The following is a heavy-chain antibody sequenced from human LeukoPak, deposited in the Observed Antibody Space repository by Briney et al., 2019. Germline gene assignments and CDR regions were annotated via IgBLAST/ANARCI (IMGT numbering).Heavy chain of an antibody. D-gene: IGHD2-2*01. V-gene: IGHV3-7*01. Sequence: GGSLRLSCAASGFTFSSYWMSWVRQAPGKGLEWVANIKQDGSEKYYVDSVKGRFTISRDNAKNSLYLQMNSLRAEGTAVYYCAREGESTSSSGYFDYWGQGTLVTVSS. J-gene: IGHJ4*02. CDR1: GFTFSSYW. CDR3: AREGESTSSSGYFDY. CDR2: IKQDGSEK.